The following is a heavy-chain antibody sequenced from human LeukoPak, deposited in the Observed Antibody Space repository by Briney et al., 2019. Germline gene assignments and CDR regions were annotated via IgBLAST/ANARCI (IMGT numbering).Heavy chain of an antibody. CDR1: GYTLTNYG. J-gene: IGHJ4*02. V-gene: IGHV1-18*01. D-gene: IGHD6-13*01. CDR2: ISAYNDNT. Sequence: GASVKVSCKASGYTLTNYGVSWVRQAPGQGLEWMGWISAYNDNTNYAQKLQGRVTMTTDTSTSTAYMELRSLRSDDTAVYYCARTPSTSETAAGSFDYWGQGTLVTVSS. CDR3: ARTPSTSETAAGSFDY.